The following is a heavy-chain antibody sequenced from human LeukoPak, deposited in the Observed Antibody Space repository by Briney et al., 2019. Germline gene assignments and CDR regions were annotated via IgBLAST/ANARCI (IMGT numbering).Heavy chain of an antibody. V-gene: IGHV1-2*02. CDR1: GYTFTGYY. J-gene: IGHJ4*02. D-gene: IGHD3-22*01. Sequence: ASVKVSCKASGYTFTGYYMHWVRQAPGQGLEWMGWINPNSGGTNYAQKFQGRVTMTRDTSISTAYMELSRLRSDDTAVYYCARVGPGRYDRSGYCPYFDYWGQGTLVTVSS. CDR2: INPNSGGT. CDR3: ARVGPGRYDRSGYCPYFDY.